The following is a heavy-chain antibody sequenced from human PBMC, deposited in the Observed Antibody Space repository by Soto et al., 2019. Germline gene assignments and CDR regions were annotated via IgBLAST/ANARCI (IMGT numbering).Heavy chain of an antibody. D-gene: IGHD4-17*01. CDR3: AISYGDSYSYDNGMDV. V-gene: IGHV5-51*01. Sequence: PGESLKISCEGSGFSFSKYKIGWVRQMPGKGLEWMGIINPGDSDTRYSPSFQGQVTISADKSISTAYLQWSTLKASDTATYYCAISYGDSYSYDNGMDVWGQGTTVTVSS. J-gene: IGHJ6*02. CDR1: GFSFSKYK. CDR2: INPGDSDT.